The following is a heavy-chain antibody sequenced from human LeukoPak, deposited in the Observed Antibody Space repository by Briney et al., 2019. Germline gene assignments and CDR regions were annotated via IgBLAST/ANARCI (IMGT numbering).Heavy chain of an antibody. Sequence: SETLSLTCTVSGDSISRNYWAWIRQPPGKGLEWIGYIYYRGNTNYNPSLTSRVTIAVDTSKNQFSLTLKSVTAADSAMYYCAREDPDSAKVYYWGQGTLVAVSS. CDR1: GDSISRNY. CDR2: IYYRGNT. D-gene: IGHD2-15*01. V-gene: IGHV4-59*01. CDR3: AREDPDSAKVYY. J-gene: IGHJ4*02.